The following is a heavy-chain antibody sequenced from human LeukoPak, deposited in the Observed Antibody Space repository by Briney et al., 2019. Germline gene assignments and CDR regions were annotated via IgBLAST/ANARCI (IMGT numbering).Heavy chain of an antibody. V-gene: IGHV1-8*03. D-gene: IGHD2-21*02. Sequence: ASVKVSCKASGYTFTSYDINWVRQATGQGLEWMGWMNPNSGNTGYAQKFQGRVTTTRNTSISTAYMELSSMRSEDTAVYYCATARGGYYYYYMDVWGKGTTVTVSS. CDR1: GYTFTSYD. CDR3: ATARGGYYYYYMDV. CDR2: MNPNSGNT. J-gene: IGHJ6*03.